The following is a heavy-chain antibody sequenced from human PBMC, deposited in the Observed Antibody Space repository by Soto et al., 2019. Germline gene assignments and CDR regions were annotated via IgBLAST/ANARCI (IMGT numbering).Heavy chain of an antibody. CDR3: AKGGAIVAAGTRVYLYNAMDV. Sequence: ASVKVSCKASGYTFTGYYVHWVRQAPGQVLEWMEWINPNSGDTYLAQRFQGRVTMNRDTSIGTAYMELRGLTSDDTAEYYCAKGGAIVAAGTRVYLYNAMDVWGQGTTVTVSS. CDR1: GYTFTGYY. V-gene: IGHV1-2*02. J-gene: IGHJ6*02. CDR2: INPNSGDT. D-gene: IGHD1-26*01.